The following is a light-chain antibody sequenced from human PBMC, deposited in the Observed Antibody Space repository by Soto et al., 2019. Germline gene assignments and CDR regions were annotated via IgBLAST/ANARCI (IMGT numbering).Light chain of an antibody. CDR2: GAS. Sequence: EIVLTQSPGTLSLSPGERATLSCRASQSVSSSYLAWYQQIPGQAPRLLIYGASGRATGVPDRFSGSGSGTDFTLTISRLQPEDFGVYYCQQYGSTPRTFGQGTKVDIK. J-gene: IGKJ1*01. CDR3: QQYGSTPRT. V-gene: IGKV3-20*01. CDR1: QSVSSSY.